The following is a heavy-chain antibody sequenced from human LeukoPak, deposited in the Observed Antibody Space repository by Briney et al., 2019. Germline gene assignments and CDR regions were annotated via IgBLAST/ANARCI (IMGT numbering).Heavy chain of an antibody. CDR1: GFTFSSYS. D-gene: IGHD6-13*01. CDR2: ISSSSYI. V-gene: IGHV3-21*01. CDR3: ARDRGGIAAAAHLDV. Sequence: GGSLRLSCAASGFTFSSYSMNWVRQAPGKGLEWVSSISSSSYIYYADSVKGRFTISRDNAKNSLYLQMNSLRAEDTAVYYCARDRGGIAAAAHLDVWGKGTTVTVSS. J-gene: IGHJ6*04.